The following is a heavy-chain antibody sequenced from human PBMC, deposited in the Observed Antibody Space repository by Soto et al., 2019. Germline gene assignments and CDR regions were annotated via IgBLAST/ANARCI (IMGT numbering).Heavy chain of an antibody. CDR3: TSLNYYDTSCYPYFFDH. CDR2: VHSVGTP. J-gene: IGHJ4*02. D-gene: IGHD3-22*01. Sequence: PPQALSLTCLFAGASLTDYYWSWIRQSPGEGLEWIGYVHSVGTPKYSPSHKSRVTISVDTSKIRFSLNLRSVTAADTAVYYCTSLNYYDTSCYPYFFDHWGQGAPVTVSS. CDR1: GASLTDYY. V-gene: IGHV4-59*12.